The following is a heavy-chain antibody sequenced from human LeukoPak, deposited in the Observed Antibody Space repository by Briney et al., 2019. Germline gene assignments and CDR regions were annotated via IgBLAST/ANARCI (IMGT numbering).Heavy chain of an antibody. Sequence: SETLSLTCAVYGGSFSGYYWSWIRQPPGKGLEWIGEINHSGSTNYNPSLKSRVTISVDTSKNQFSLKLSSVTAADTAAYYCARGWRYYYDSGSYYLDYWGQGTLVTVSS. D-gene: IGHD3-10*01. J-gene: IGHJ4*02. CDR1: GGSFSGYY. CDR3: ARGWRYYYDSGSYYLDY. CDR2: INHSGST. V-gene: IGHV4-34*01.